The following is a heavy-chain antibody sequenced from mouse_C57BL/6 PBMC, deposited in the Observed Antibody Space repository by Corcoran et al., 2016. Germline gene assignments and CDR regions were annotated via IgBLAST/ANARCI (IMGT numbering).Heavy chain of an antibody. CDR1: GYTFTDYY. D-gene: IGHD4-1*01. V-gene: IGHV1-26*01. CDR3: ARRSNWDGDY. CDR2: INPNNGGT. Sequence: EVQLPQSGPELVKPGASVKISCKASGYTFTDYYMNWVKQSPGKSLEWIGDINPNNGGTSYNQKFKGKATLTVDKSSSTAYMELRSLTSEDSAVYYCARRSNWDGDYWGQGTTLTVSS. J-gene: IGHJ2*01.